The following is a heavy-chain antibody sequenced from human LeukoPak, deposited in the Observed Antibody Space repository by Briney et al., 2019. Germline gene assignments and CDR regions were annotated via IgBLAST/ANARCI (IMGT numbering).Heavy chain of an antibody. J-gene: IGHJ4*02. V-gene: IGHV3-23*01. CDR1: GFTFSSLA. CDR2: IRGSGGMT. CDR3: AKDLYEDSSSYFDN. Sequence: PGGALRLSCAASGFTFSSLAMDWVRQAPGRGLEWVSAIRGSGGMTYYPDSVRGRFAISRDNSKNTLYLQMSSLRAEDTAVYYCAKDLYEDSSSYFDNWGQGTLVTVSS. D-gene: IGHD6-6*01.